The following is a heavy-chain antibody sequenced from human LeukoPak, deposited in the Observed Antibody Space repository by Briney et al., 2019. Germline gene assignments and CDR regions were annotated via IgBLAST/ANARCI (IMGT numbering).Heavy chain of an antibody. CDR2: LSDSGAST. CDR1: GFTFNKYA. CDR3: AKDARTGVWNIGDSWFDP. Sequence: PGGSLRLSCAASGFTFNKYAVTWVRQAPGQGLEWVSGLSDSGASTFYAESVRGRFTISRDNSKNMLYLHINSLRAEDTAVYYCAKDARTGVWNIGDSWFDPWGQGTLVTVSS. J-gene: IGHJ5*02. D-gene: IGHD2/OR15-2a*01. V-gene: IGHV3-23*01.